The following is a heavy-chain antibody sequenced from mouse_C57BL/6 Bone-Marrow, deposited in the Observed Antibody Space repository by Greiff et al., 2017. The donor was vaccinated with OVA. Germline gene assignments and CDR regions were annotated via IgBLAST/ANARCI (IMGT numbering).Heavy chain of an antibody. CDR3: TTSVNWYFDV. V-gene: IGHV14-4*01. CDR2: IDPENGDT. J-gene: IGHJ1*03. Sequence: VQLQQSGAELVRPGASVKLSCTASGFNIKVDYMHWVKQRPEQGLEWIGWIDPENGDTEYASKFQGKATITADTSSNTAYLQLSSLTSEDTAVYYCTTSVNWYFDVWGTGTTVTVSS. D-gene: IGHD2-13*01. CDR1: GFNIKVDY.